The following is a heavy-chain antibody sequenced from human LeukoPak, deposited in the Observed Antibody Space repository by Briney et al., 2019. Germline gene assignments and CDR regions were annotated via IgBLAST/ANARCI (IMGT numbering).Heavy chain of an antibody. Sequence: GGSLRLSCAASGFIFSNYGMNWVRQAPGKGLDWVSSISGSGSSTYYAESVKGRVTISRDNPQNTLYLQMNSLRAEDTAIYYCAKDLPYYYDSSGSGDAFDIWGRGTMVTVST. V-gene: IGHV3-23*01. CDR3: AKDLPYYYDSSGSGDAFDI. CDR2: ISGSGSST. D-gene: IGHD3-22*01. J-gene: IGHJ3*02. CDR1: GFIFSNYG.